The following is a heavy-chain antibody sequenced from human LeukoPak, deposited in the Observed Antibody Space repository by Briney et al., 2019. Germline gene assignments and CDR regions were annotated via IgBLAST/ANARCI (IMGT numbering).Heavy chain of an antibody. D-gene: IGHD6-6*01. CDR2: ISGSGGST. V-gene: IGHV3-23*01. J-gene: IGHJ6*04. CDR3: AKDLRPPDV. Sequence: GGSLRLSCAASGLTFSSYAMSWVRQAPGKGLEWVSAISGSGGSTYYADSVRGRFTISRDNSKNALYLQMNSLRAEDTAVYYCAKDLRPPDVWGKGTTVTVSS. CDR1: GLTFSSYA.